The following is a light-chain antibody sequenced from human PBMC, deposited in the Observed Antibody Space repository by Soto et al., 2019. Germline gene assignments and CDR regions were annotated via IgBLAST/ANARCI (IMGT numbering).Light chain of an antibody. CDR3: AAWDDSLNGYV. V-gene: IGLV1-36*01. Sequence: QSVLTQPPSVSEAPRQRVTISCSGSSSNIGNNAVNWYQQLPGKAPKLLIYYDDLLPSGVSDRFSGSKSGTSASLAISGLQSEDEADYYYAAWDDSLNGYVFGTGTKLTVL. CDR1: SSNIGNNA. J-gene: IGLJ1*01. CDR2: YDD.